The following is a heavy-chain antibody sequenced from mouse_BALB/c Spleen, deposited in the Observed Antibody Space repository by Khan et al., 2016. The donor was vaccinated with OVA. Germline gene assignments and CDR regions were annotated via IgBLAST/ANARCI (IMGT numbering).Heavy chain of an antibody. CDR1: GYTFTCYY. V-gene: IGHV1S81*02. CDR2: INPSNGGT. Sequence: QVQLQQPGAELVKPGASVMLSCKASGYTFTCYYMYWVKQRPGQGLEWIGGINPSNGGTNLNEKFQSKATMTVDNSSSTAYMQCSRLTAEDAAVYYVTRSGGYYGSSYRYYFDYWGQGTTLTVSS. D-gene: IGHD1-1*01. J-gene: IGHJ2*01. CDR3: TRSGGYYGSSYRYYFDY.